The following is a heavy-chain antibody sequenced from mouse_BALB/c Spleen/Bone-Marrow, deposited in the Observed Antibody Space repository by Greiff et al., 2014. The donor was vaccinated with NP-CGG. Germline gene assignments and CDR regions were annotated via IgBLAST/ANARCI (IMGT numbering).Heavy chain of an antibody. CDR3: ARGRDYDVFSY. Sequence: VHLVEPGAELVRPGASVKLSCKAPGYTFTSYWMNWVKQRPEQGLEWIGRIDPYDSETHYNQKFKDKAILTVDKSSSTAYMQLSSLTSEDSAVYYCARGRDYDVFSYWGQGTLVTVSA. V-gene: IGHV1-52*01. J-gene: IGHJ3*01. CDR2: IDPYDSET. D-gene: IGHD2-4*01. CDR1: GYTFTSYW.